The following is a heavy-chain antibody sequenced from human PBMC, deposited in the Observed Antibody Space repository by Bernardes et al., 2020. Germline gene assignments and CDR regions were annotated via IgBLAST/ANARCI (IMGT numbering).Heavy chain of an antibody. D-gene: IGHD4-17*01. CDR1: GYTFTGYY. Sequence: ASVKVSCKASGYTFTGYYMHWVRQAPGQGLEWMGWINPNSGGTNYAQKFQGRVTMTRDTSISTAYMELSRLRSDDTAVYYCARDFPVTTQDYYYYYGMDVWGQGTTVTVSS. CDR2: INPNSGGT. CDR3: ARDFPVTTQDYYYYYGMDV. J-gene: IGHJ6*02. V-gene: IGHV1-2*02.